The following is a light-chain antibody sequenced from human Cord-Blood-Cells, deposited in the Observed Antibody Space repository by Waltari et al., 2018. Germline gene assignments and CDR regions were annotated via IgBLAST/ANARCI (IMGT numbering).Light chain of an antibody. V-gene: IGKV3-20*01. CDR2: GAS. Sequence: EIVLTQSPGTLSLSQGERATLSCRASQSVSSSYLAWYQQKPGQAPRLLIYGASSRATGIPVRFSGSGSGTDFTLTISRLEPEDFAVYYCQQYGSSAYTFGQGTKLEIK. J-gene: IGKJ2*01. CDR3: QQYGSSAYT. CDR1: QSVSSSY.